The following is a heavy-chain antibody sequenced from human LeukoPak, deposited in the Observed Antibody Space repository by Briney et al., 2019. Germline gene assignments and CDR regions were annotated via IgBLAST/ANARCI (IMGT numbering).Heavy chain of an antibody. CDR3: ARGVGYDFWSGWPFDP. Sequence: PGGSLRLSCAASGFTFSSYEMNWVRQAPGKGLEWVSYISSSGSTIYYADSVKGRFTISRDNAKNSLYLQMNSLRAEDTAVYYCARGVGYDFWSGWPFDPWGQGTLVTVSS. D-gene: IGHD3-3*01. CDR1: GFTFSSYE. J-gene: IGHJ5*02. V-gene: IGHV3-48*03. CDR2: ISSSGSTI.